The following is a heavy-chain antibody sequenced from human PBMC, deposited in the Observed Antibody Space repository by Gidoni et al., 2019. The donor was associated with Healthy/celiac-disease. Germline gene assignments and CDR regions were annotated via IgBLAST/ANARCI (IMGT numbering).Heavy chain of an antibody. CDR1: GYSFTSYW. V-gene: IGHV5-51*03. J-gene: IGHJ6*02. Sequence: EVQLVQSGAEVKKPGESLKISCKGSGYSFTSYWIGWVRQMPGKGLEWMGIIYPGDSDTRYSPSFQGQVTISADKSISTAYLQWSSLKASDTAMYYCARRGDIGCSSTSCYALGSYGMDVWGQGTTVTVSS. D-gene: IGHD2-2*01. CDR3: ARRGDIGCSSTSCYALGSYGMDV. CDR2: IYPGDSDT.